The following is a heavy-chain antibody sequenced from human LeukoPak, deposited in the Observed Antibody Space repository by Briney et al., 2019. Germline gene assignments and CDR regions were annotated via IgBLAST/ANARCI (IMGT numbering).Heavy chain of an antibody. CDR2: LSYDGSTK. D-gene: IGHD6-19*01. Sequence: GGSLRLSCAASGFSFSRYAFHWVRQAPGKGLEWVAILSYDGSTKYYADSVKGRFTISRDNSKNTVYLQMNSLRAEDTAVYYCAKGYSGGWYYLDYWGQGTLVTVSS. CDR1: GFSFSRYA. J-gene: IGHJ4*02. V-gene: IGHV3-30-3*01. CDR3: AKGYSGGWYYLDY.